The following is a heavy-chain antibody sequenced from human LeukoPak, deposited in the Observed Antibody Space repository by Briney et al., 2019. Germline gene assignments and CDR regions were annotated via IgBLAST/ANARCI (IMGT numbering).Heavy chain of an antibody. V-gene: IGHV4-34*01. CDR2: INHSGST. Sequence: SETLSLTCAVYGGSFSGYYWSWIRQPPGKGLEWIGEINHSGSTNYNPSPKSRVTISVDTSKNQFSLKLSSVTAADAAVYYCARELGYCSSTSCYFDPWGQGTLVTVSS. D-gene: IGHD2-2*01. CDR1: GGSFSGYY. J-gene: IGHJ5*02. CDR3: ARELGYCSSTSCYFDP.